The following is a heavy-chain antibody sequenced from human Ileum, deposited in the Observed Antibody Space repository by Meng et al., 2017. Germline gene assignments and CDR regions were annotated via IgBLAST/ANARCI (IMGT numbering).Heavy chain of an antibody. J-gene: IGHJ4*02. V-gene: IGHV4-4*02. D-gene: IGHD2-21*01. CDR3: ARNGDYSADH. Sequence: QVQRQGSGPGLVKPSGTLSLTCAVSGGSISFGYWWSWVRQPPGQGLEWIGEIHHSGSTNYNPSLKSRVTLSVDNSNNQFSLSLTSVTAADTAVYYCARNGDYSADHWGQGILVTVSS. CDR1: GGSISFGYW. CDR2: IHHSGST.